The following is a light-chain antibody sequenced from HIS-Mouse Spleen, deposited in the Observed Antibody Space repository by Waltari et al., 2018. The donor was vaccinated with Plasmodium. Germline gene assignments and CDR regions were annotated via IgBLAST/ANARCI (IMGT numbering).Light chain of an antibody. J-gene: IGKJ3*01. CDR1: QSVSSN. Sequence: EIVMTQSPATLSVSPGERATLSCRASQSVSSNLAWYQQKPGQAPRLLIYGASTRATGIPARFSGSGSGTEFTLTISSLQSEDFAVYYCQQYNNWSFTVG. CDR3: QQYNNWSFT. CDR2: GAS. V-gene: IGKV3-15*01.